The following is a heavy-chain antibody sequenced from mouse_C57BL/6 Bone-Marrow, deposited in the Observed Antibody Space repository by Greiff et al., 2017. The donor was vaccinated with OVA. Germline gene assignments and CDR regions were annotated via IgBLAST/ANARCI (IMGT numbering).Heavy chain of an antibody. Sequence: QVQLKESGAELVRPGTSVKVSCKASGYAFTNYLIEWVKQRPGQGLEWIGVINPGSGGTNYNEKFKGKATLTADKSSSTAYMQLSSLTSEDSAVYFCARNYYYGSSEAWFAYWGQGTLVTVSA. J-gene: IGHJ3*01. CDR2: INPGSGGT. V-gene: IGHV1-54*01. CDR3: ARNYYYGSSEAWFAY. D-gene: IGHD1-1*01. CDR1: GYAFTNYL.